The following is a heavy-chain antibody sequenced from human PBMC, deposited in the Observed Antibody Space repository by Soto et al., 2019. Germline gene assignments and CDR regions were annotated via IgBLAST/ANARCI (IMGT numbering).Heavy chain of an antibody. J-gene: IGHJ5*01. D-gene: IGHD3-10*02. CDR3: ARSVFP. Sequence: PSETLSLTCTVSGGCISSYYWSWIRQPPGKGLEWIGYIYYSGSTNYNPSLKSRVTISVDTSKNQFSLKLSSVTAADTAVYYCARSVFPWGQGILVTVSS. CDR1: GGCISSYY. CDR2: IYYSGST. V-gene: IGHV4-59*12.